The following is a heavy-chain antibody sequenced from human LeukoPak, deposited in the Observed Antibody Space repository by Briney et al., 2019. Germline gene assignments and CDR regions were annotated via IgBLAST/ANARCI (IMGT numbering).Heavy chain of an antibody. V-gene: IGHV1-24*01. CDR3: ATDLGMTTAPRDAFDI. Sequence: GASVKVSCKVSGYTLTELSMYWVRQAPGKGLEWMGGFDPEDGETIYAQKFQGRVTVTEDTSTDTAYMELSSLRSEDTAVYYCATDLGMTTAPRDAFDIWGQGTMVTVSS. CDR1: GYTLTELS. D-gene: IGHD4-17*01. CDR2: FDPEDGET. J-gene: IGHJ3*02.